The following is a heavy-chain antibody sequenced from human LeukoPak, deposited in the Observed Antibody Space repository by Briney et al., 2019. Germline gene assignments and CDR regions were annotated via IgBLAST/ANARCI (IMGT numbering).Heavy chain of an antibody. CDR3: ARHGNYNDTCQSDP. CDR2: VYHSGST. CDR1: GGSISSGSYY. D-gene: IGHD3-22*01. V-gene: IGHV4-61*02. Sequence: SQTLSLTCTVSGGSISSGSYYWSWIRQPAGKGLEWIGSVYHSGSTYYNPSLKSRVTIPVDTSKNQFSLKLSSVTAADTAVYYCARHGNYNDTCQSDPWGQGTLVTVAS. J-gene: IGHJ5*02.